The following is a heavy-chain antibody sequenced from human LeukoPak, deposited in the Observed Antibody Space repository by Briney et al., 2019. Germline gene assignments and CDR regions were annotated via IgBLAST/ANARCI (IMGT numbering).Heavy chain of an antibody. V-gene: IGHV3-30*02. J-gene: IGHJ4*02. CDR3: AKNFLRIAVAHAGN. D-gene: IGHD6-19*01. CDR2: IRYGGSNK. CDR1: GFTFSSSD. Sequence: GGSLRLSCAASGFTFSSSDMHWVGQAPGKGLEGVAFIRYGGSNKDYADSVKARFTISRDNSRNTLYLQMNSLRPEDTAVYFCAKNFLRIAVAHAGNWGQGTLVTVSS.